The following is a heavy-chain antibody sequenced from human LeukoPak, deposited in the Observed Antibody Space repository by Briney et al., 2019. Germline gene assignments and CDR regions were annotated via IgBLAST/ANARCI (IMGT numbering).Heavy chain of an antibody. J-gene: IGHJ6*04. CDR1: GGTFSSYA. CDR3: ARRWFGEAAADYGMDV. Sequence: GPLVRVSCKASGGTFSSYAISRVRQAPGQGLEWMGGIIPIFGTANYAQKFQGRVTITADKSTSTAYMELSSLRSEDTAVYYCARRWFGEAAADYGMDVWGKGTTVTVSS. CDR2: IIPIFGTA. V-gene: IGHV1-69*06. D-gene: IGHD3-10*01.